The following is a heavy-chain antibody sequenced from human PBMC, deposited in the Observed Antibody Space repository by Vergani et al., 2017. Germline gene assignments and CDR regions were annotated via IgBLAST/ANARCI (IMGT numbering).Heavy chain of an antibody. J-gene: IGHJ4*02. CDR2: IYHSGST. CDR3: ARGGIAARRGGPFDY. V-gene: IGHV4-38-2*01. CDR1: GYSISSGYY. Sequence: QVQLQESGPGLVKPSETLSLTCAVSGYSISSGYYWGWIRQPPGKGLEWIGSIYHSGSTYYNPSLKSRVTISVDTSKNQFSLKLSSVTAADTAVYYCARGGIAARRGGPFDYWGQGTLVTVSS. D-gene: IGHD6-6*01.